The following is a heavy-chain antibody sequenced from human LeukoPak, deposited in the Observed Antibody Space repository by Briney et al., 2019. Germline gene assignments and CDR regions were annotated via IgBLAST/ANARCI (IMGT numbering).Heavy chain of an antibody. CDR3: AKDRSPDWSLTPLSVY. V-gene: IGHV3-23*01. D-gene: IGHD3-9*01. CDR2: ISGSGGST. J-gene: IGHJ4*02. Sequence: PGGSLRLSCAASGFTFSSYAMSWVRQAPGKGLEWVSAISGSGGSTYYADSVKGRFTISRDNSKNTLYLQMNSLRAEDTAVYYCAKDRSPDWSLTPLSVYWGQGTLVTVSS. CDR1: GFTFSSYA.